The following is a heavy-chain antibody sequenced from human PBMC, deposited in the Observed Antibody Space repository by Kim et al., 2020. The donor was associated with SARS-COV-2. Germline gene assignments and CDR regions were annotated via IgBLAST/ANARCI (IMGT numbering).Heavy chain of an antibody. CDR2: IYYSGST. Sequence: SETLSLTCTVSGGSISSYYWSWIRQPPGKGLEWIGYIYYSGSTNYNPSPKSRVTISVDTSKNQFSLKLSSVTAADTAVYYCARSAVGFPMDVWGQGTTVT. J-gene: IGHJ6*02. CDR1: GGSISSYY. D-gene: IGHD3-10*01. V-gene: IGHV4-59*01. CDR3: ARSAVGFPMDV.